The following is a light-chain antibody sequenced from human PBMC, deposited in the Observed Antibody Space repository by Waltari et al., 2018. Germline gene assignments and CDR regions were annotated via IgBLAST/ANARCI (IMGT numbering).Light chain of an antibody. CDR2: KAS. Sequence: IQITQSPSTLSASVRDRVPNTCRASQSISSWLAWYQQKPGKAPKLLIYKASSLESGVPSRFSGSGSGTEFTLTISSLQPDDFATYYCQQYNSYRYTFGQGTKLEIK. CDR1: QSISSW. J-gene: IGKJ2*01. CDR3: QQYNSYRYT. V-gene: IGKV1-5*03.